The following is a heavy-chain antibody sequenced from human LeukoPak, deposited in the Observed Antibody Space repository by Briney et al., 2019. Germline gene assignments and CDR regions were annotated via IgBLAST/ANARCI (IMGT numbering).Heavy chain of an antibody. V-gene: IGHV3-30*02. CDR3: AKPGRKLLWFGEFC. CDR2: IRYDGSKK. CDR1: GFTFSSYG. J-gene: IGHJ4*02. D-gene: IGHD3-10*01. Sequence: PGGSLRLSRAASGFTFSSYGMHWVRQAPGPGLEGVAFIRYDGSKKYYADSVKGRFTISRDNSKNTLYLQMNSLRGEATTRHYFAKPGRKLLWFGEFCWGQGPLVTVSS.